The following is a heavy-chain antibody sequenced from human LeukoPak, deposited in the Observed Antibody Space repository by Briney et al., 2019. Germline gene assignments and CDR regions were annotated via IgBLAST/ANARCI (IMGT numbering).Heavy chain of an antibody. Sequence: EASVKVSCKASGYTFTSHDINWVRQATGQGLEWMGWMNPNSGNTGYAQKFQGRVTMTRNTSISTAYMELSSLRSEDTAVYYCARAGGGWLQFRAANYYYMDVWGKGTTVTISS. CDR2: MNPNSGNT. V-gene: IGHV1-8*01. CDR1: GYTFTSHD. J-gene: IGHJ6*03. D-gene: IGHD5-24*01. CDR3: ARAGGGWLQFRAANYYYMDV.